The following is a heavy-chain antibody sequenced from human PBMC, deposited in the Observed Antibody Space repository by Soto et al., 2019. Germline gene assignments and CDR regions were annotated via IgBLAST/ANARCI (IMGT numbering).Heavy chain of an antibody. Sequence: QVQLQQWGAGLLKPSETLSLTCAVYGGSFSGYYWSWIRQPPGKGLEWIGEINHSGSTNYNPSLKSRVTISVDTSKNPFSLKLSSVTAADTAVYYCARGSRLRYFDWPTPFDYWGQGTLVTVSS. CDR3: ARGSRLRYFDWPTPFDY. CDR1: GGSFSGYY. J-gene: IGHJ4*02. V-gene: IGHV4-34*01. CDR2: INHSGST. D-gene: IGHD3-9*01.